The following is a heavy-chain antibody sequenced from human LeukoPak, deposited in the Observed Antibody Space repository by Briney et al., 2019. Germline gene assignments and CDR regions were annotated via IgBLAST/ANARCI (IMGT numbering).Heavy chain of an antibody. D-gene: IGHD2-21*01. J-gene: IGHJ3*02. V-gene: IGHV4-59*01. CDR3: ARDLAGEDALDI. CDR2: IYYSGST. CDR1: GGSISSYY. Sequence: PSETLSLTCTVSGGSISSYYWSWIRQPPGKGLEWIGYIYYSGSTNYNPSLKSRVTISVDTSKNQFSLKLTSVTAADTAVYYCARDLAGEDALDIWGQGTVVTVPS.